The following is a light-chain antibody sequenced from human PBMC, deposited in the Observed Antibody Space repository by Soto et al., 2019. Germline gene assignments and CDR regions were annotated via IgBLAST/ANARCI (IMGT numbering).Light chain of an antibody. Sequence: EIVLTQSPGTLSVSPGERATLSCRASQSVSSKLAWYQQKPGQAPRLLFYGASTGATGIPARFSGSGSETEFTLSISSLQSEDFAVYYCQQYNNWPGTFGQGTKGISN. CDR3: QQYNNWPGT. CDR2: GAS. CDR1: QSVSSK. V-gene: IGKV3-15*01. J-gene: IGKJ1*01.